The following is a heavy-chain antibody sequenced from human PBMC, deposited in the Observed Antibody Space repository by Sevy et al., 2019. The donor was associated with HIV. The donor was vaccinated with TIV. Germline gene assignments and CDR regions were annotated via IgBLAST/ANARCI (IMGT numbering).Heavy chain of an antibody. CDR3: ARDYYCSSTSCYVSGVGDNYFDY. CDR2: ISSSSSYI. V-gene: IGHV3-21*01. CDR1: GFTFSSYS. J-gene: IGHJ4*02. D-gene: IGHD2-2*01. Sequence: GGSLRLSCAASGFTFSSYSMNWVRQAPGKGLEWVSSISSSSSYIYYADSVKGRFTISRDNAKNSLYLQMNGLRAEDTAVYYCARDYYCSSTSCYVSGVGDNYFDYWGQGTLVTVSS.